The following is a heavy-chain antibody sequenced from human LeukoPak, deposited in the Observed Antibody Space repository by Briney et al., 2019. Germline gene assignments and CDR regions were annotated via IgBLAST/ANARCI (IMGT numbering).Heavy chain of an antibody. CDR3: ARGSQSGWDLYYFDY. V-gene: IGHV1-2*04. Sequence: ASVTVSCTASGYTFTGYYMHWVRQAPGQGLEWMGWINPNSGGTNYAQKFQGWVTMTRDTSISTAYMELSRLRSDDTAVYYYARGSQSGWDLYYFDYWGQGTLVTVSS. CDR2: INPNSGGT. CDR1: GYTFTGYY. J-gene: IGHJ4*02. D-gene: IGHD6-19*01.